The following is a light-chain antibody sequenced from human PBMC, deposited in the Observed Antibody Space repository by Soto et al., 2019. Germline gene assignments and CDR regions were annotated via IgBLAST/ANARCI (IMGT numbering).Light chain of an antibody. CDR3: QQTFSTPAST. J-gene: IGKJ1*01. CDR2: AAS. CDR1: QSIAKY. V-gene: IGKV1-39*01. Sequence: DIQMTQSPSSLSASVGDRVTITCWASQSIAKYLNWYQHKPGKAPELLIYAASNLQDGVPSRFSGSGSGTEFTLTISSLQPEDFALYYCQQTFSTPASTFGQGTSVEVK.